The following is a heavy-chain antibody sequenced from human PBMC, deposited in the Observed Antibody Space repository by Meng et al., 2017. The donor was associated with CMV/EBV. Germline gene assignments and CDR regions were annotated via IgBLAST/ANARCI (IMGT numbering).Heavy chain of an antibody. CDR2: IGSSGSTI. Sequence: GESLKISCAASGFTFSSYEMNWVRQAPGKGLEWVSYIGSSGSTIYYADSVKGRFTISRDNAKNSLYLQMNSLRAEDTAVYYCAREDYLSSSWFPGGGMDVWGQGTTVTVSS. CDR3: AREDYLSSSWFPGGGMDV. J-gene: IGHJ6*02. D-gene: IGHD6-13*01. V-gene: IGHV3-48*03. CDR1: GFTFSSYE.